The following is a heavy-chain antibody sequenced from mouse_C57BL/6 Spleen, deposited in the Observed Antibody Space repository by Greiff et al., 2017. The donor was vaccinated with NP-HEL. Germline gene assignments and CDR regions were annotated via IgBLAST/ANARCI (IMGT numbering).Heavy chain of an antibody. CDR3: AREDYYGSSYGFAY. CDR2: IYPGDGDT. D-gene: IGHD1-1*01. J-gene: IGHJ3*01. V-gene: IGHV1-82*01. Sequence: VQLMESGPELVKPGASVKISCKASGYAFSSSWMNWVKQRPGKGLEWIGRIYPGDGDTNYNGKFKGKATLTADKSSSTAYMQLSSLTSEDSAVYFCAREDYYGSSYGFAYWGQGTLVTVSA. CDR1: GYAFSSSW.